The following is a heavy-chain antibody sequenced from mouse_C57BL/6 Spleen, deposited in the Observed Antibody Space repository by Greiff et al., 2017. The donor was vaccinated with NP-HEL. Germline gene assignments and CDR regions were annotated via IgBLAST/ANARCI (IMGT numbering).Heavy chain of an antibody. CDR2: ISGGGGNT. CDR1: GFTFSSYT. J-gene: IGHJ2*01. D-gene: IGHD2-10*02. V-gene: IGHV5-9*01. Sequence: EVQVVESGGGLVKPGGSLKLSCAASGFTFSSYTMSWVRQTPEQRLEWVATISGGGGNTYYPDSVKGRFTITRDNAKNTLYLQMSILRAEDTALYYCARHPYGYLDYWGQGTTLTVSS. CDR3: ARHPYGYLDY.